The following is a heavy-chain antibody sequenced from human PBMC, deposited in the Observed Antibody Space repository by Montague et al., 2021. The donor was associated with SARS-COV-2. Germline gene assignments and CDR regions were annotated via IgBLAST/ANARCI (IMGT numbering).Heavy chain of an antibody. CDR3: ARAPIYRSSWYDYFDS. Sequence: SETLSLTCTVSGDSMSNYYWSWIRQPPGKGLEWIGYINYSGSTHYNPSLQSRVTLSKDTSKNQFSLRLTSVTAADTAVYFCARAPIYRSSWYDYFDSWGQGTLVTVSS. D-gene: IGHD6-13*01. J-gene: IGHJ4*02. CDR2: INYSGST. CDR1: GDSMSNYY. V-gene: IGHV4-59*01.